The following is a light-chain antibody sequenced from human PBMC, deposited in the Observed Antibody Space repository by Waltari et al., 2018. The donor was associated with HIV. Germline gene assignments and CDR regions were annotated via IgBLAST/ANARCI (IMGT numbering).Light chain of an antibody. CDR3: QSYDTGLSGSRV. Sequence: QSALTQPPSVSGAPGQTLTISCTGTNSNIGAGYDVHWYQQLPGTAPKLLISGNTYRPSGVPDRFSGSKSGTSASLTITGLLPEDEADYYCQSYDTGLSGSRVFGGGTKVTVL. CDR1: NSNIGAGYD. J-gene: IGLJ3*02. CDR2: GNT. V-gene: IGLV1-40*01.